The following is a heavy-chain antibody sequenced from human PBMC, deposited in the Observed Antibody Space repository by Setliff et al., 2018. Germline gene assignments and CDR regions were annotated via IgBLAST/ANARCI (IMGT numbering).Heavy chain of an antibody. CDR1: GFTFSTYS. D-gene: IGHD1-26*01. J-gene: IGHJ4*02. Sequence: GGSLRLSCAASGFTFSTYSMIWVRPAPGTGLEWVSHINTDGSSTSYADSVKGRFTVSVDKSISTAHLQWSSLQASDTATYYCARVVGADGMGVDYWGQGTLVTVSS. CDR2: INTDGSST. V-gene: IGHV3-74*01. CDR3: ARVVGADGMGVDY.